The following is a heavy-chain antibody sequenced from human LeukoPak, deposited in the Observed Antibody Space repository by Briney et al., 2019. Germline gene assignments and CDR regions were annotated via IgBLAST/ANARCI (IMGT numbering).Heavy chain of an antibody. V-gene: IGHV1-24*01. Sequence: ASVKVSCKVSGYTLTELSMHWVRQAPGKGLEWMGGFDPEDGETIYAQKFQGRVTMTEDTPTDTAYMQLSSLRSEDTAVYYCATEGNVVVPAALRGDAFDIWGQGTMVTVSS. D-gene: IGHD2-2*01. CDR3: ATEGNVVVPAALRGDAFDI. J-gene: IGHJ3*02. CDR2: FDPEDGET. CDR1: GYTLTELS.